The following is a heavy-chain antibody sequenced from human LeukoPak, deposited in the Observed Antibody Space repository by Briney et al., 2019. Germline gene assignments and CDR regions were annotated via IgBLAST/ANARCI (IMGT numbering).Heavy chain of an antibody. CDR3: ASSDNVVVPAATQSFDY. CDR2: ISAYNGNT. Sequence: ASVKVSCKASGYTFTSYGISWVRQAPGQGLEWMGWISAYNGNTNYAQKLQGRVTMTTDTSTSTAYMELRSLRSDDTAVYYCASSDNVVVPAATQSFDYWGQGTLVTVSS. CDR1: GYTFTSYG. V-gene: IGHV1-18*01. D-gene: IGHD2-2*01. J-gene: IGHJ4*02.